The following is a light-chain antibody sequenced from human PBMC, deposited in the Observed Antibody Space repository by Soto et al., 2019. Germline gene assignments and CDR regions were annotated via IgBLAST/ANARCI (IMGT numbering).Light chain of an antibody. CDR3: QQYYDRPYT. Sequence: DIQMTQSPSSLSASVGDRVTITCQASHDIRKDLNWYQQKTGQVPKLLISEVSNVETGGPSGFSGSGFGTRFTLTIASLQPEDVATYYCQQYYDRPYTFGQGTKV. V-gene: IGKV1-33*01. CDR1: HDIRKD. J-gene: IGKJ2*01. CDR2: EVS.